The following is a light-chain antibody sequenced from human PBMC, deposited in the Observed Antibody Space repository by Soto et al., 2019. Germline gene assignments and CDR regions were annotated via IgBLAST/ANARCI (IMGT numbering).Light chain of an antibody. J-gene: IGLJ2*01. CDR1: SSDIGDFNF. Sequence: QSALAQPASVSGSPGHSITISCTGTSSDIGDFNFVSWYQQHPGKAPQLIIYAVSKRPSTISNRFSGSKSGNTASLTISGLQAEDEADYYCTSYTSSSTLLFGGGTKMTVL. CDR3: TSYTSSSTLL. CDR2: AVS. V-gene: IGLV2-14*03.